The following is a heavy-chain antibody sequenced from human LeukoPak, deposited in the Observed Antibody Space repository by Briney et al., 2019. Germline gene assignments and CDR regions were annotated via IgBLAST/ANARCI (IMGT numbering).Heavy chain of an antibody. Sequence: ASVKVSCKASGYTFTGYYMHWVRQAPGQGLEWMGWINPNSGGTNYAQKFPGRVTMTRDTSISTAYMELSRLRSDDTAVYYCALLWFGELFNGAYYFDYWGQGTLVTVSS. CDR1: GYTFTGYY. CDR3: ALLWFGELFNGAYYFDY. J-gene: IGHJ4*02. D-gene: IGHD3-10*01. CDR2: INPNSGGT. V-gene: IGHV1-2*02.